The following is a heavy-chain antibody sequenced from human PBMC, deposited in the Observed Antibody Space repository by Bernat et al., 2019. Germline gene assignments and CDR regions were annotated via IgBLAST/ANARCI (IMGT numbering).Heavy chain of an antibody. J-gene: IGHJ6*03. CDR1: GFTFSSYW. Sequence: EVHLVESGGGLVEPGGSLRLSCVASGFTFSSYWMSWVRQAPGKGLEWVANIKQDGSEKYYVDSVKGRFTITRDNAKNSLYLQMNSLRAEDTAVYYCARGPIAAAGTYYYYDMDVWGKGTTVTVSS. V-gene: IGHV3-7*01. CDR3: ARGPIAAAGTYYYYDMDV. CDR2: IKQDGSEK. D-gene: IGHD6-13*01.